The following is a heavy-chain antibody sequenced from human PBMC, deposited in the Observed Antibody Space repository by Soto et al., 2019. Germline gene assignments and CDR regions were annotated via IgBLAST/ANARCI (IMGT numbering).Heavy chain of an antibody. Sequence: QVQLVQSGAEVKKPGSAVKVSCKASRDTFNSYAISWVRQAPGQGLEWMGGTIPIFRTADYAQKFQGRVTITADESTSSAYMELSSLRSEDTAVYYCASQQLGPSYYYGMDVWGQGTTVTVS. D-gene: IGHD6-6*01. CDR3: ASQQLGPSYYYGMDV. CDR1: RDTFNSYA. V-gene: IGHV1-69*12. J-gene: IGHJ6*02. CDR2: TIPIFRTA.